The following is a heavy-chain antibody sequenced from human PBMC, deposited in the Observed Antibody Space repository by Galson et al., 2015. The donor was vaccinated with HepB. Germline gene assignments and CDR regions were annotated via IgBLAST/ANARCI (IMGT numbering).Heavy chain of an antibody. V-gene: IGHV1-69*04. CDR1: GGTFSNYA. Sequence: SVKVSCKASGGTFSNYAINWMRQAPGQGLEWMGRIIPILDITNYAQKFQGRVTIAADTSTSTAYMELSSLTSDDTAVYYCARVPPFDPWGQGTLVTVSS. CDR3: ARVPPFDP. J-gene: IGHJ5*02. CDR2: IIPILDIT.